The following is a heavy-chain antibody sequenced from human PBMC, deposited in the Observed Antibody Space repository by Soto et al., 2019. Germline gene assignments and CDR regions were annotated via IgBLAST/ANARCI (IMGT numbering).Heavy chain of an antibody. J-gene: IGHJ4*02. CDR3: AKSPPGVAGIFVY. Sequence: QVQLVESGGGVVQPGRSLRLSCAASGFTFSSYGMHWVRQAPGKGLEWVAVISYDGSNKYYADSVKGRFTISRDNSKNTLYLQMNSLRAEDTAVYYCAKSPPGVAGIFVYWGQGTLVTVSS. CDR1: GFTFSSYG. D-gene: IGHD6-13*01. V-gene: IGHV3-30*18. CDR2: ISYDGSNK.